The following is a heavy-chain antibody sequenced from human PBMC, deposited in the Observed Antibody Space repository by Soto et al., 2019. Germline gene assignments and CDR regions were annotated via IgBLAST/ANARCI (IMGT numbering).Heavy chain of an antibody. CDR2: INHSGST. D-gene: IGHD2-15*01. CDR1: GGSFSGYY. V-gene: IGHV4-34*01. CDR3: ARGRTFGYCSGGSCYPYYFDY. J-gene: IGHJ4*02. Sequence: KTSETLSLTCAVYGGSFSGYYWSWIRQPPGKGLEWIGEINHSGSTNYNPSLKSRVTISVDTSKNQFSLKLSSVTAAGTAVYYCARGRTFGYCSGGSCYPYYFDYWGQGTLVTVSS.